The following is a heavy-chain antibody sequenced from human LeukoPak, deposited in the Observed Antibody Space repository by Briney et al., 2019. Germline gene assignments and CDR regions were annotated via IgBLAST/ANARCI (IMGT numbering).Heavy chain of an antibody. J-gene: IGHJ5*02. CDR1: GGSFSSYY. CDR2: IYNSRST. CDR3: ARAQPFDP. Sequence: TAETLSLTCAVSGGSFSSYYWAWIRQPPGKGLEWIGYIYNSRSTKYNPSLQSRVTISVDTSKNQFSLNLSSVTAADTAVYYCARAQPFDPWGQGTLVTVPS. V-gene: IGHV4-59*12.